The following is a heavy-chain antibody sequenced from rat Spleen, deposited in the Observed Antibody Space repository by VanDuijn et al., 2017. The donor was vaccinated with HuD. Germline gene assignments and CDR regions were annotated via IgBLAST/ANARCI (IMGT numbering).Heavy chain of an antibody. D-gene: IGHD5-1*01. Sequence: EVQLVEYGGGLVQPGRSLKLYCVASGFTFNNSWMTWIRQAPGKGLGWMGTITKTGGSTYYPDSVKGRFTIARDNTKNTLYLQMNSLRSEDTATYYCTRDWEAYYWGQGVMVTVSS. CDR3: TRDWEAYY. CDR1: GFTFNNSW. V-gene: IGHV5-31*01. CDR2: ITKTGGST. J-gene: IGHJ2*01.